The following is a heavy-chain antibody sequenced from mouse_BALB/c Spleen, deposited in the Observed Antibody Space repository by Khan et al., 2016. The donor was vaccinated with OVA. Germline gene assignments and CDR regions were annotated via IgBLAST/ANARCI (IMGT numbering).Heavy chain of an antibody. D-gene: IGHD2-2*01. CDR2: IWADGST. J-gene: IGHJ2*01. CDR1: GFSLTSFG. V-gene: IGHV2-9*02. Sequence: QVQLKQSGPGLVAPSQSLSITCTVSGFSLTSFGVYWVRQPPGKGLEWLGVIWADGSTNYNSALMSRLSISKDNSKSQVFLEMNSLQTDDTAMYYCARVGYYFDYWGQGTTLTVSS. CDR3: ARVGYYFDY.